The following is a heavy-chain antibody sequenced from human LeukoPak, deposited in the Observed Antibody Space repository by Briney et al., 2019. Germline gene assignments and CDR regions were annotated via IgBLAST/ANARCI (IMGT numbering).Heavy chain of an antibody. D-gene: IGHD3-10*01. CDR2: TWYDGGSK. Sequence: PGGSLRLSCAASGFTFSYYGMHWVRQAPGKGLEWVANTWYDGGSKYYADSVKGRFTISRDNSKNTLNLQMNSLRADDTAVYFCVRVSSGDSSGRPSLDYWGQGTLVTVSS. CDR1: GFTFSYYG. J-gene: IGHJ4*02. CDR3: VRVSSGDSSGRPSLDY. V-gene: IGHV3-33*01.